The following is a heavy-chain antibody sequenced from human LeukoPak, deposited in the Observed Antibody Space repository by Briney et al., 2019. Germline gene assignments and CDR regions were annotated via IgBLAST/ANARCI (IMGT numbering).Heavy chain of an antibody. J-gene: IGHJ2*01. V-gene: IGHV3-21*04. Sequence: GESLRLSCAASRFTFSSYSMNWVRQAPGKGLEWVSSISSSSNIYYADSVKGRFTISRDNAKNPLYLQMNSLRAEDTAVYYCARESLYDSGGSYYWRWYFDLWGRGTLVTVSS. CDR3: ARESLYDSGGSYYWRWYFDL. D-gene: IGHD3-22*01. CDR1: RFTFSSYS. CDR2: ISSSSNI.